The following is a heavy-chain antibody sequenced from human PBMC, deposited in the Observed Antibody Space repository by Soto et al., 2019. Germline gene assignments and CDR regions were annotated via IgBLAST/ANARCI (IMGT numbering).Heavy chain of an antibody. CDR3: ERGSNHFDY. CDR1: GFTFSPFW. V-gene: IGHV3-74*01. Sequence: EVQLVESGGGLVQPGGSLRLSCAASGFTFSPFWMHWVRQVPGKGPVWVSRINSDGNSTSYADSVKGRFTISRDNAKNKMYLKMNSLRAEDTAVYYCERGSNHFDYWGQGTLVTVSS. D-gene: IGHD4-4*01. J-gene: IGHJ4*02. CDR2: INSDGNST.